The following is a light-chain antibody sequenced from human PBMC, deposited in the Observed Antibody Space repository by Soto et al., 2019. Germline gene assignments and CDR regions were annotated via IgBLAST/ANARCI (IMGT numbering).Light chain of an antibody. V-gene: IGKV1-39*01. CDR2: AAS. Sequence: DIQMTQSPSSLSASVGDRVTITCRASQSISSYLNWSQQKPGKSPKLLIYAASSLQSGVPSRFGGSGSGTDFTLTISSLQPEDFATYYCQQSYSTLSITFGQGTRLEIK. J-gene: IGKJ5*01. CDR1: QSISSY. CDR3: QQSYSTLSIT.